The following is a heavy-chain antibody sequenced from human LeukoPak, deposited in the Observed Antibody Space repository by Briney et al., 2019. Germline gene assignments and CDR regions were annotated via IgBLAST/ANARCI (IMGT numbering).Heavy chain of an antibody. J-gene: IGHJ5*02. CDR3: ASSLRIPVAS. V-gene: IGHV4-34*01. D-gene: IGHD6-19*01. CDR1: GGSFSGYY. Sequence: KASETLSLTCGVYGGSFSGYYWSWIRQPPGKGLEWIGEINHSGSTNYNPSLKSRVTISVDTSKNQFSLKLSSVTAADTAVYYCASSLRIPVASWGQGTLVTVSS. CDR2: INHSGST.